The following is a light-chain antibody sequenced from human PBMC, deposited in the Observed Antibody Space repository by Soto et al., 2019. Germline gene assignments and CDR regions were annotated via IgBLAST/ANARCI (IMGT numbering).Light chain of an antibody. Sequence: EIVLTQSPGTLSLSPGERATLSCRASQSVSSSYLAWYQQKPGQAPRLLIYGASSRATGIPDRFSGSGSGTDYTLTISRQEAEDFAVYYWQRYGTSPLTFGEGIKVEIK. CDR1: QSVSSSY. J-gene: IGKJ1*01. CDR3: QRYGTSPLT. CDR2: GAS. V-gene: IGKV3-20*01.